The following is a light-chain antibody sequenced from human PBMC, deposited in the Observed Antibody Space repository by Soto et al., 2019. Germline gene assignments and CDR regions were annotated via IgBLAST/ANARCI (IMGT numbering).Light chain of an antibody. Sequence: QSVLTEPASVSGSPGHSITISCTGTTSDVGTYNLVSWYQHHPGKAPQLIIFEVTKRPSGVSDRFSGSKSGNTASLTISRLLGEDEADYYCCSFAGRSPPTSVFGTGTKVTVL. CDR1: TSDVGTYNL. J-gene: IGLJ1*01. CDR3: CSFAGRSPPTSV. CDR2: EVT. V-gene: IGLV2-23*02.